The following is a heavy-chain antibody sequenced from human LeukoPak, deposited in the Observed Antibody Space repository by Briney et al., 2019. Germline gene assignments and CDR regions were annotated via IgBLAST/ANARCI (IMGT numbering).Heavy chain of an antibody. CDR3: ARTHYGGAYGDY. D-gene: IGHD4/OR15-4a*01. Sequence: PGGSLRLSCAASGFTFSSFRMHWVRHAPGKGLGWVSRINSDGITTTYADSVKGRFTIFRDNAENTLYLQMNSLRAEDTAVYYCARTHYGGAYGDYWGQGTLVTVSS. CDR1: GFTFSSFR. V-gene: IGHV3-74*01. CDR2: INSDGITT. J-gene: IGHJ4*02.